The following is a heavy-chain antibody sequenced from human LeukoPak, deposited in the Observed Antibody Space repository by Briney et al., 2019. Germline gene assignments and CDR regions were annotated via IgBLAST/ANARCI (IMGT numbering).Heavy chain of an antibody. D-gene: IGHD1-1*01. V-gene: IGHV4-59*01. J-gene: IGHJ4*02. Sequence: ETLSLTCTVSGGSISSYYWSWIRQPPGKGLEWIGYIYYSGSTNYNPSLKSRVTISVDTSKNQFSLKLSSVTAADTAVYYCARYDDDYFDYWGQGTLVTVSS. CDR3: ARYDDDYFDY. CDR1: GGSISSYY. CDR2: IYYSGST.